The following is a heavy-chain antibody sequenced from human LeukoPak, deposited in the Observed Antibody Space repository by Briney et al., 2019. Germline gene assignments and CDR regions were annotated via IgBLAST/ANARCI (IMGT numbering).Heavy chain of an antibody. J-gene: IGHJ4*02. Sequence: SETLSLTCTVSGGSISSYYCSWIRQPPGKGLGWIGYIYYSGSTNYNPSLKRRVTISVDTSKNQFSLKLSSVTAADTAVYYCARARSSGWYPTIDYWGQGTLVTVSS. CDR2: IYYSGST. CDR1: GGSISSYY. D-gene: IGHD6-19*01. CDR3: ARARSSGWYPTIDY. V-gene: IGHV4-59*01.